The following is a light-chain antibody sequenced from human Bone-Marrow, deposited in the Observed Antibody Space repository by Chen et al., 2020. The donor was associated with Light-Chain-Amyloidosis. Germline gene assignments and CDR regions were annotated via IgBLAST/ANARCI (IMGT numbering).Light chain of an antibody. Sequence: SYVLTQPPSVSVAPGETATLTFGGNKIGIKSGHWYPQKPGQGPVLVVYYDTERPSGIPVRFSGSNSGNTATLTISRVEAGDEADYYCQVWDGLLDHVVFGGGTRLTVL. CDR1: KIGIKS. V-gene: IGLV3-21*04. CDR2: YDT. CDR3: QVWDGLLDHVV. J-gene: IGLJ2*01.